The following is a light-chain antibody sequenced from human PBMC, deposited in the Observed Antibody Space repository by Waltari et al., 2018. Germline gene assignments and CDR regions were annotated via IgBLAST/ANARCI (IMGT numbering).Light chain of an antibody. CDR1: QTISSY. CDR2: TAS. J-gene: IGKJ1*01. V-gene: IGKV1-39*01. CDR3: QQSSSTPPWT. Sequence: DIQMTQSPSSLSASVGDRVTLTFRASQTISSYLNWYQQKPGKAPHLLIYTASSLQSGVPSRFSGSGSGTDFTLTISSLQPEDFATYYCQQSSSTPPWTFGQGTKVEIK.